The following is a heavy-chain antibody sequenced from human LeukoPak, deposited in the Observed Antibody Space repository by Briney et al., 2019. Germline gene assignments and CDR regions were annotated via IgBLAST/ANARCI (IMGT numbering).Heavy chain of an antibody. D-gene: IGHD4-17*01. CDR3: ARELSGDLVFDY. CDR2: INPSGGST. Sequence: ASVKVSCKASGYTFTSYYMHWVRQAPGQGLEWMGIINPSGGSTSYGQKFQGRVTMTRDMSTSTVYMELSRLRSDDTAVYYCARELSGDLVFDYWGQGTLVTVSS. J-gene: IGHJ4*02. CDR1: GYTFTSYY. V-gene: IGHV1-46*01.